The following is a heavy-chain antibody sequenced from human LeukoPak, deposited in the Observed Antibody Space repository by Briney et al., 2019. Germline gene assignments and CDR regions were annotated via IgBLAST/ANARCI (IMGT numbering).Heavy chain of an antibody. CDR3: ASAYCGGDCYGSRGLSAGY. CDR2: INPSGGST. V-gene: IGHV1-46*03. J-gene: IGHJ4*02. CDR1: GYTFTSYY. Sequence: ASVKVSCKASGYTFTSYYMHWVRQAPGQGLEWMGIINPSGGSTSYAQKFQGRVTMTRDTSTSTVYMELSSLRSEDTAVYYCASAYCGGDCYGSRGLSAGYWGQGTLVTVSS. D-gene: IGHD2-21*01.